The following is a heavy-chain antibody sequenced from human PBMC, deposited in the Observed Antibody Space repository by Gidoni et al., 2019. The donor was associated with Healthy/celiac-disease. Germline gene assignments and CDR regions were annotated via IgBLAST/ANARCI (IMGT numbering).Heavy chain of an antibody. V-gene: IGHV4-31*03. CDR1: GGSISSGGYY. D-gene: IGHD6-6*01. CDR2: IYYSGST. J-gene: IGHJ4*02. Sequence: GLVKPSQTLSLTCTVSGGSISSGGYYWSWIRQHPGKGLEWIGYIYYSGSTYYNPALKSRVTISVDTSKNQFSLNLSSVTAAVTAVYYCARETIAARAFDYWGQRTLVTVSS. CDR3: ARETIAARAFDY.